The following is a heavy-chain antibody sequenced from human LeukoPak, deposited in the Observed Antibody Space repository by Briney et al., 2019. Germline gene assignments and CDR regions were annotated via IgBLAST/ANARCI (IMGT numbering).Heavy chain of an antibody. Sequence: GGSLRLSCAASGFTFSSYWMSCVRQAPGKGLERGANIKQDGSEKYYVDSVMGRFTISRDNAKNSLYLQMNSLRAEDTAVYYCARDEAHYDFWSGYTPGPFDYWGQGTLVTVSS. CDR1: GFTFSSYW. CDR2: IKQDGSEK. D-gene: IGHD3-3*01. CDR3: ARDEAHYDFWSGYTPGPFDY. V-gene: IGHV3-7*05. J-gene: IGHJ4*02.